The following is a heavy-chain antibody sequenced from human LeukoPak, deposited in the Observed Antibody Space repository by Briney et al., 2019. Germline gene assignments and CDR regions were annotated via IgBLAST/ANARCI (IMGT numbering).Heavy chain of an antibody. D-gene: IGHD2-15*01. CDR3: ARLPLGYCSGGSCYPFEY. CDR2: IYPGDSDT. V-gene: IGHV5-51*01. J-gene: IGHJ4*02. Sequence: HGESLKISCKGSGYSFTSYWIGWVRQMPGKGLEWMGIIYPGDSDTRYSPSFQGQVTISADKSISTAYLQWSSLKASDTAMYYCARLPLGYCSGGSCYPFEYWGQGTLVTVSS. CDR1: GYSFTSYW.